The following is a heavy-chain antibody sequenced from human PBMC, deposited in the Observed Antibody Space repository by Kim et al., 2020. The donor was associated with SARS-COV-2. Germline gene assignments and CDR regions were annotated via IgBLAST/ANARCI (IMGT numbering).Heavy chain of an antibody. V-gene: IGHV1-24*01. D-gene: IGHD6-19*01. CDR3: AAAPAIAVADWFDP. J-gene: IGHJ5*02. Sequence: GQKIQGRVTMTEDTSTDTACMELSSLRSEDTAVYYCAAAPAIAVADWFDPWGQGTLVTVSS.